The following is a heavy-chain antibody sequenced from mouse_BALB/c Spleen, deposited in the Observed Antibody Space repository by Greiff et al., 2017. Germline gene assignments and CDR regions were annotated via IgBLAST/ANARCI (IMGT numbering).Heavy chain of an antibody. J-gene: IGHJ3*01. Sequence: ESGPGLVKPSQSLSLTCSVTGYSITSGYYWNWIRQFPGNKLEWMGYISYDGSNNYNPSLKNRISITRDTSKNQFFLKLNSVTTEDTATYYCARAPLLRLPFAYWGQGTLVTVSA. D-gene: IGHD1-2*01. V-gene: IGHV3-6*02. CDR1: GYSITSGYY. CDR3: ARAPLLRLPFAY. CDR2: ISYDGSN.